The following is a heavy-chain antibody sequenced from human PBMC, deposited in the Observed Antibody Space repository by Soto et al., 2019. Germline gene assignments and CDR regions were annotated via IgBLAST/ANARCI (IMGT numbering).Heavy chain of an antibody. CDR2: ISDGGRST. D-gene: IGHD2-2*01. CDR3: AKFIRQLLGYYGIDV. Sequence: EVQLLESGGGLVQPGGSLRLSCAASGFAFINFAMSWVRRAPGKGMEWVSTISDGGRSTDYAASVKGRFTISRDDSKNALYLQMYSLRAEDTAVYYCAKFIRQLLGYYGIDVCGQGTTVTVSS. V-gene: IGHV3-23*01. J-gene: IGHJ6*02. CDR1: GFAFINFA.